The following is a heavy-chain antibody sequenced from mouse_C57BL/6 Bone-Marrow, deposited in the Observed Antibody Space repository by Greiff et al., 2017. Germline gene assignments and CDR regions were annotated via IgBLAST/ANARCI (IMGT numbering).Heavy chain of an antibody. CDR3: GRMGYAGDV. CDR1: GYTFTSYW. CDR2: INPSSGYT. D-gene: IGHD2-10*02. Sequence: QVQLQQSGAELAKPGASVKLSCKASGYTFTSYWMHWLKQRPGQGLEWIGYINPSSGYTKYNQKFKDKATLPADKSSSTAYMPLHSLPSETSAVYYCGRMGYAGDVWGTGTTVTVSS. J-gene: IGHJ1*03. V-gene: IGHV1-7*01.